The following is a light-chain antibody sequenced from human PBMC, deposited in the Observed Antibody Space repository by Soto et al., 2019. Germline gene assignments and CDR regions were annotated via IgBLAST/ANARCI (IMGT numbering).Light chain of an antibody. J-gene: IGLJ3*02. V-gene: IGLV2-11*01. CDR3: CSYAGYYTVM. Sequence: QSALTQPRSVSGSPGQSVTISCTGTSSNVGGYNYVSWYQQHSGKAPKLMIYDVTKRPSGVPDRFSGSKAGNTASLTISGLQAEDEADYYCCSYAGYYTVMFGGGTKLTVL. CDR2: DVT. CDR1: SSNVGGYNY.